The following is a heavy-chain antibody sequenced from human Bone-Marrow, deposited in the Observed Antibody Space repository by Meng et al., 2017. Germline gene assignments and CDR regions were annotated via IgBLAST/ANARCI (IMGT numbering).Heavy chain of an antibody. V-gene: IGHV4-4*07. J-gene: IGHJ4*02. CDR2: ISITGNT. D-gene: IGHD3-10*01. CDR3: ARARSIFHGVRRGYYFDY. Sequence: SETLSLTCTVSGGSISRDYYWNWIRQPAVKGPEWLGRISITGNTNYNPSLDSRVAISLDTSKNQFSLRITYVTAADTARYYCARARSIFHGVRRGYYFDYWGRGALVTVSS. CDR1: GGSISRDYY.